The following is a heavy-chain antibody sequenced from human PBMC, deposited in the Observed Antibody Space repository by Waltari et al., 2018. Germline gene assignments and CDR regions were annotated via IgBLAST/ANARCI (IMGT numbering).Heavy chain of an antibody. Sequence: EVQLVESGGGLIQPGGSLRLSCAASGFTVSSNYMSWVRQAPGKGLEWVSVIYSGGSTYYADSVKGRFTISRDNSKNTLYLQMNSLRAEDTAVYYCARPLHYASYYFDYWGQGTLVTVSS. CDR2: IYSGGST. D-gene: IGHD4-17*01. CDR3: ARPLHYASYYFDY. CDR1: GFTVSSNY. V-gene: IGHV3-53*01. J-gene: IGHJ4*02.